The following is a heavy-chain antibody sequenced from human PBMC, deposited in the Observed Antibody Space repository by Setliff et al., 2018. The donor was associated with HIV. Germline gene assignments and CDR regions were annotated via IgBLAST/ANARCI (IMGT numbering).Heavy chain of an antibody. V-gene: IGHV3-73*01. Sequence: LRLSCSASGFTFSGSAMHWVRQASGKGLEWVGRIKTKPSSYATAYGASVKGRFTISRDNAKNTLYLQMNSLRVEDTAVYYCAADRIVLGDYWGQGTLVTVSS. J-gene: IGHJ4*02. CDR2: IKTKPSSYAT. CDR3: AADRIVLGDY. D-gene: IGHD6-13*01. CDR1: GFTFSGSA.